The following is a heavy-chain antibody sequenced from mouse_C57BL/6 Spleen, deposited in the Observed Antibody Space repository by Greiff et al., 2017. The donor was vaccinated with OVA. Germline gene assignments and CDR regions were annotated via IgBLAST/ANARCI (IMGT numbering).Heavy chain of an antibody. V-gene: IGHV5-16*01. J-gene: IGHJ2*01. D-gene: IGHD2-10*02. CDR1: GFTFSDYY. CDR2: INYDGSST. Sequence: EVKLMESEGGLVQPGSSMKLSCTASGFTFSDYYMAWVRQVPEKGLEWVANINYDGSSTYYLDSLKSRFIISRDNAKNILYLQMSSLKSEDTATYYCARERYGNPFDYWGQGTTLTVSS. CDR3: ARERYGNPFDY.